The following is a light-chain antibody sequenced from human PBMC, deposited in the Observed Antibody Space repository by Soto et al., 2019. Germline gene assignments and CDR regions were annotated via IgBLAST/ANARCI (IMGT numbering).Light chain of an antibody. J-gene: IGKJ1*01. CDR1: QSIRGW. Sequence: QMTQSSFPLVASVGGRDPHPCRASQSIRGWLAWYQQKPGKAPKLLIYKASSLESGVPSRFSGGGSGIEFTLNINSVQPEDFATYYCQQYNSVWTFGQGTKVDI. CDR2: KAS. CDR3: QQYNSVWT. V-gene: IGKV1-5*03.